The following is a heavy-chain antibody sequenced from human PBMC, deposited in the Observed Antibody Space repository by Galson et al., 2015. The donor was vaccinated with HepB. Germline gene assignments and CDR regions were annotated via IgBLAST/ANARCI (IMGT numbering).Heavy chain of an antibody. CDR2: ISYDGSNK. V-gene: IGHV3-30*18. J-gene: IGHJ4*02. D-gene: IGHD6-19*01. CDR3: AKDQQRYSSGWYYFDY. Sequence: SLRLSCAASGFTFSSYGMHWVRQAPGKGLEWVAVISYDGSNKYYADSVKGRFTISRDNSKNTLYLQMNSLRAEDTAVYYCAKDQQRYSSGWYYFDYWGQGTLVTVFS. CDR1: GFTFSSYG.